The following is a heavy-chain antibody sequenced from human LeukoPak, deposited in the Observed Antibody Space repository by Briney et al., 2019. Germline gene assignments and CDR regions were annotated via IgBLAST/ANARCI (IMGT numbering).Heavy chain of an antibody. CDR2: ISAYNGNT. D-gene: IGHD3-3*01. CDR1: GYTFTSYG. CDR3: ASSQYYDFWSGLYEGVNYYYYGMDV. V-gene: IGHV1-18*01. Sequence: GASVKVSCKASGYTFTSYGISWVRQAPGQGLEWMGWISAYNGNTNYAQKLQGRVTMTTDTSTSTAYMELRSLRSDDTAVYYCASSQYYDFWSGLYEGVNYYYYGMDVWGQGTTVTVSS. J-gene: IGHJ6*02.